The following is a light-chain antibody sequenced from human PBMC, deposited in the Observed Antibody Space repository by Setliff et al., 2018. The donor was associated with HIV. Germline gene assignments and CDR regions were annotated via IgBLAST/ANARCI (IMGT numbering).Light chain of an antibody. Sequence: QSVLTQPPSASGTPGQRVTISCSGSNSNIGSNTVNWYQQLPGTAPKLLIYSNNQRPSGVPDRSSGSKSGTSASLAISGLQSEDEAVYYCATWDDSLNGQVFGTGTKVTVL. CDR3: ATWDDSLNGQV. J-gene: IGLJ1*01. CDR1: NSNIGSNT. CDR2: SNN. V-gene: IGLV1-44*01.